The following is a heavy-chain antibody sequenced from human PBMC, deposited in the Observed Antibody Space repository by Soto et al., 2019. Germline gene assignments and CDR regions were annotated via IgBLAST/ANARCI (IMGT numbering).Heavy chain of an antibody. Sequence: EVQLLESGGGLIQPGGSLRLSCAASGFTFSSYAMSWVRQAPGKGLEWVSAISGSGGRTYYADSVKGRFTISRDDSKNTLYLQMNSLRAEDTALYYCAKSCDWYFCFMDVWGKGTTVTVSS. J-gene: IGHJ6*03. D-gene: IGHD3-9*01. CDR3: AKSCDWYFCFMDV. CDR2: ISGSGGRT. V-gene: IGHV3-23*01. CDR1: GFTFSSYA.